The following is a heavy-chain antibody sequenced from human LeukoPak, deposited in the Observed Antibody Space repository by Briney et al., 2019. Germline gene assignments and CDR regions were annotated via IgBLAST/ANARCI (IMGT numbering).Heavy chain of an antibody. D-gene: IGHD3-10*01. V-gene: IGHV4-61*09. Sequence: SETLSLTCTVSGGSISSGSYDWYWIRQPAGKGLEWIGHIYTSGSTDYNPSLKSRVTISVAMSKNQLSLKLTSVTAADTAIYYCTKGRGIWGQGTLVTVSS. CDR3: TKGRGI. CDR1: GGSISSGSYD. J-gene: IGHJ4*02. CDR2: IYTSGST.